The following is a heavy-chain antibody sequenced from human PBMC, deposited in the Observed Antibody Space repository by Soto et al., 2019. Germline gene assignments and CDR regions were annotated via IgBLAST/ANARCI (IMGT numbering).Heavy chain of an antibody. D-gene: IGHD3-22*01. CDR3: VGYYYDTRAYYFAY. Sequence: SVKVSCKAAGGTFSSYAISWVRQAPGQGLERMGGIIPIFSTVNYVQKFQGRVTITADESTSTAYMELSSLRSEDTAVYYCVGYYYDTRAYYFAYWCQGTLVTVSS. J-gene: IGHJ4*02. V-gene: IGHV1-69*13. CDR1: GGTFSSYA. CDR2: IIPIFSTV.